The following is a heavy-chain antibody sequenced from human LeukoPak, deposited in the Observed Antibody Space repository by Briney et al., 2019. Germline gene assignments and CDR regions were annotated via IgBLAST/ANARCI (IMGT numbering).Heavy chain of an antibody. V-gene: IGHV3-30*02. CDR3: AKDRSSSNWYYFDY. D-gene: IGHD6-13*01. CDR1: GFIFSSYA. J-gene: IGHJ4*02. CDR2: IRYDGSNK. Sequence: GGSLRLSCAASGFIFSSYAMHWVRQAPGKGLEWVAFIRYDGSNKYYADSVKGRFTISRDNSKNTLYLQMNSLRPEDTAMYYCAKDRSSSNWYYFDYWGQGTLVTVSS.